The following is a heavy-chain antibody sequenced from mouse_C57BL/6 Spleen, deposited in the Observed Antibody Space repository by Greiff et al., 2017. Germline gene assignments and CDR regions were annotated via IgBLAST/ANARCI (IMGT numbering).Heavy chain of an antibody. CDR2: INPGSGGT. CDR1: GYAFTNYL. CDR3: ARSIWPRSAMDY. Sequence: VKLQQSGAELVRPGTSVKVSCKASGYAFTNYLIEWVKQRPGQGLEWIGVINPGSGGTNYNEKFKGKATLTAYKYSSTAYMQLSSLTSEDSAVYFCARSIWPRSAMDYWGQGTSVTVSS. V-gene: IGHV1-54*01. D-gene: IGHD1-1*02. J-gene: IGHJ4*01.